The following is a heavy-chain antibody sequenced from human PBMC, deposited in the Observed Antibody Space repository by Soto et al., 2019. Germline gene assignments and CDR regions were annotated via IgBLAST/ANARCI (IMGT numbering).Heavy chain of an antibody. J-gene: IGHJ6*03. D-gene: IGHD3-3*01. CDR1: GFTFSSYA. V-gene: IGHV3-23*01. Sequence: EVQLLESGGGLVQPGGSLRLSCAASGFTFSSYARSWVRQAPGKGLEWVSAISGSGGSTYYADSVKGRFTISRDNSKNTLYLQMNSLRAEDTAVYYCAKFFSQHDYYYYMDVWGKGTTVTVSS. CDR3: AKFFSQHDYYYYMDV. CDR2: ISGSGGST.